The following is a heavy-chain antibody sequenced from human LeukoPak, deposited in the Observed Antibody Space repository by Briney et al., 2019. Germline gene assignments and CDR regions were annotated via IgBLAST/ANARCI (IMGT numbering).Heavy chain of an antibody. CDR2: INHSGST. V-gene: IGHV4-34*01. J-gene: IGHJ4*02. CDR1: GGSFSGYY. D-gene: IGHD3-22*01. Sequence: SETLSLTCAVYGGSFSGYYWSWIRQPPGKGLEWIGEINHSGSTNYNPSLKSRVTMSVDTSKNQFSLKLSSVTAADTAVYYCARGASSGYYYPLDYWGQGTLVTVSS. CDR3: ARGASSGYYYPLDY.